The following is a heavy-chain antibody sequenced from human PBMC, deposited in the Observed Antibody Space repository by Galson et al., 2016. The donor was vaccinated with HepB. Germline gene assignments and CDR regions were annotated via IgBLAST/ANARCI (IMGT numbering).Heavy chain of an antibody. J-gene: IGHJ5*02. Sequence: ETLSLTCVVSGVSINSSDWWSWVRQSPEKGLEWIGEIYHTGTTNNNPFLSSRFTLSVDKSRNEFSLNVTSVTAADTAVYYCARASIIPGARMIFDPWGQGTLVTVSS. V-gene: IGHV4/OR15-8*03. D-gene: IGHD2-2*01. CDR2: IYHTGTT. CDR1: GVSINSSDW. CDR3: ARASIIPGARMIFDP.